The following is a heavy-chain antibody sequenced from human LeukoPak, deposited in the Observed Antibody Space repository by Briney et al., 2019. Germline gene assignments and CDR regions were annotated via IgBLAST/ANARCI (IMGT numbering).Heavy chain of an antibody. CDR3: ARDIVATNYYYGMDV. D-gene: IGHD5-12*01. V-gene: IGHV3-21*01. CDR1: GFTFSSYS. J-gene: IGHJ6*02. Sequence: GGSLRLSCAASGFTFSSYSMNWVRQAPGKGLEWVSSISSSSSYIYYADSVKGRFTISRDNAKNSLYLQMNSLRAEDTAVYYCARDIVATNYYYGMDVWGQGTTVTLSS. CDR2: ISSSSSYI.